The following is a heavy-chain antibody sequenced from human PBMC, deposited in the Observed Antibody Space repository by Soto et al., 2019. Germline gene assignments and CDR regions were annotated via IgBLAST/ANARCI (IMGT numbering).Heavy chain of an antibody. CDR1: GFNIDDYG. CDR2: ISGSGGST. CDR3: AIDSSSWSPDDY. D-gene: IGHD6-13*01. Sequence: ESGGGLVQPGRSLRLSCAASGFNIDDYGMHWVRQPPGKGLEWVSGISGSGGSTYYADSVKGRFTISRDNSKNTLYLQMNSLRAEDTAVYYCAIDSSSWSPDDYWGQGTLVTVSS. V-gene: IGHV3-23*01. J-gene: IGHJ4*02.